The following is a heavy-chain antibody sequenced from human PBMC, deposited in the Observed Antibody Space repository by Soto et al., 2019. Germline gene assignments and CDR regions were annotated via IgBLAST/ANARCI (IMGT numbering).Heavy chain of an antibody. V-gene: IGHV3-15*01. CDR2: IKSKTDGGTT. J-gene: IGHJ6*03. D-gene: IGHD3-10*01. CDR1: GFTFSNAW. Sequence: GGSLRLSCAASGFTFSNAWMSWVRQAPGKGLEWVGRIKSKTDGGTTDYAAPVKGRFTISRDDSKNTLYLQMNSLKTEDTAVYYCTKTLVRGVPYYYYYYKDVWGKGTTVTVSS. CDR3: TKTLVRGVPYYYYYYKDV.